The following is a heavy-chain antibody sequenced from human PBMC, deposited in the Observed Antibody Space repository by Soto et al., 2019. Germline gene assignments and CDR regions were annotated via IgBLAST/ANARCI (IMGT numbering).Heavy chain of an antibody. CDR3: ARNMDFYYGRGSGNGHGV. CDR1: GYTFTAYY. V-gene: IGHV1-2*02. CDR2: INPKFGDT. D-gene: IGHD6-25*01. Sequence: QVQLVQSGAEVKEPGDSVRVSCEASGYTFTAYYIHWVRQATGQGLEWMGWINPKFGDTTYAQDFQGRVPMTRDMSISTVYMELSRLTSDDTAIYYCARNMDFYYGRGSGNGHGVWGQGTTVTVFS. J-gene: IGHJ6*02.